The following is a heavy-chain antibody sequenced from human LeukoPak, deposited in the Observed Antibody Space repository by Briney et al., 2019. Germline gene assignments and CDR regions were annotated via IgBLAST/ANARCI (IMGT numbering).Heavy chain of an antibody. J-gene: IGHJ6*03. CDR2: IYYSGST. Sequence: SETLSLTCTVSGGSISSYYWSWIRQPPGKGLEWIGYIYYSGSTNYNPSLMSRVTISVDTSKNQFSLKLSSVTAADTAVYYCARDLRDGSQGYYYYMDVWGKGTTVTVSS. V-gene: IGHV4-59*01. CDR1: GGSISSYY. CDR3: ARDLRDGSQGYYYYMDV. D-gene: IGHD5-24*01.